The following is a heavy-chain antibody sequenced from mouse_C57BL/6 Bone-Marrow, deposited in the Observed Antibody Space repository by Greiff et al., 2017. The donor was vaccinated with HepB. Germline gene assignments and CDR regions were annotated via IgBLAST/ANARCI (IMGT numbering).Heavy chain of an antibody. CDR3: ARGDDGYYEVMDY. J-gene: IGHJ4*01. V-gene: IGHV1-53*01. CDR1: GYTFTSYW. Sequence: QVHVKQPGTELVKPGASVKLSCKASGYTFTSYWMHWVKQRPGQGLEWIGNINPSNGGTNYNEKFKSKATLTVDKSSSTAYMQLSSLTSEDSAVYYGARGDDGYYEVMDYWGQGTSVTVSS. D-gene: IGHD2-3*01. CDR2: INPSNGGT.